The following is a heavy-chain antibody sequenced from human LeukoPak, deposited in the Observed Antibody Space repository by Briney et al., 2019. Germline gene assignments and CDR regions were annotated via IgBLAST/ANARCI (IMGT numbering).Heavy chain of an antibody. CDR2: INYSGST. D-gene: IGHD1-1*01. CDR1: GGSITNSY. J-gene: IGHJ3*02. V-gene: IGHV4-59*01. Sequence: SETLSLTCTVSGGSITNSYWNWIRQSPGKGLEWIGYINYSGSTNYNPSLKSRVTISVDTSKNQFSLKLSSVTAADTAVYFCARDPLSTNDFDIWGQGTMVTASS. CDR3: ARDPLSTNDFDI.